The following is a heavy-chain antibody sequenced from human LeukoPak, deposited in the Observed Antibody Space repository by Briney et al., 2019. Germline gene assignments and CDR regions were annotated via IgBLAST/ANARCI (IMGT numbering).Heavy chain of an antibody. J-gene: IGHJ4*02. D-gene: IGHD3-9*01. Sequence: GRSLRLSCVASGFAFNTLAMHWVRQAPGKGLEWLAVMSLDGSSIYYADSVRGRFTISRDNSKNTLFLQMSSLRVEDTAVYYCARDRGKLRYLDLWGQGTLLTVSS. CDR2: MSLDGSSI. CDR3: ARDRGKLRYLDL. V-gene: IGHV3-30*15. CDR1: GFAFNTLA.